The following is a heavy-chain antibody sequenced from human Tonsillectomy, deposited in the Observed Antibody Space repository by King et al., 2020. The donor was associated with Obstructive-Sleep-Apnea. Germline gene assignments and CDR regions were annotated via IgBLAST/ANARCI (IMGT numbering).Heavy chain of an antibody. CDR1: GYTFTSYG. Sequence: QLVQSGAEVKKPGASVNVSCMASGYTFTSYGISWVRQSPGQGLELMGWISAYNGDTNYAQKFQGRVTMTTDTSTSTAYMELRSLRSDDTAVYYCARVNYYDWFDPWGQGTLVTVSS. J-gene: IGHJ5*02. CDR3: ARVNYYDWFDP. D-gene: IGHD3-22*01. V-gene: IGHV1-18*04. CDR2: ISAYNGDT.